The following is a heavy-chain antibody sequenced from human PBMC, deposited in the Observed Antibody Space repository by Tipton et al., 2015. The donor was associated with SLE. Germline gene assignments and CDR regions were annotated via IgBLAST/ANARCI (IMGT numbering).Heavy chain of an antibody. Sequence: SLRLSCAASGFTFSSYGMHWVRQAPGKGLEWVAVISYDGSNKYYADSVKGRFTISRDNSKNTLYLQMNSLRAEDTAVYYCAREGVVVVTAFDYWGQGTLVTVSS. CDR2: ISYDGSNK. J-gene: IGHJ4*02. CDR1: GFTFSSYG. D-gene: IGHD2-21*02. V-gene: IGHV3-30*03. CDR3: AREGVVVVTAFDY.